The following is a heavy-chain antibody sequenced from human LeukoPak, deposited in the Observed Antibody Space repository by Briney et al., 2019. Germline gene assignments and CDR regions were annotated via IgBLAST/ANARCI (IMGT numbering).Heavy chain of an antibody. CDR3: AKDLSLVVTGNDY. V-gene: IGHV3-23*01. Sequence: GGSLRLSCAASGFTFSSYAMSWVRQAPGKGLEWVSAISGSGGSTYYADSVKGRFTISRDNSKNTLYLQMNSLRAEDTAVYYCAKDLSLVVTGNDYWGQATLVTVSS. J-gene: IGHJ4*02. CDR2: ISGSGGST. D-gene: IGHD2-21*02. CDR1: GFTFSSYA.